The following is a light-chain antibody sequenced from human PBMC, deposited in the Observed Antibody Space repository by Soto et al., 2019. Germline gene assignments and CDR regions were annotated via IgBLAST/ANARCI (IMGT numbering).Light chain of an antibody. V-gene: IGKV3-20*01. Sequence: EFVLTQSPGTLSLSPGAIATLSFRASQSVSSSYLAWYQRKPGQAPRLLIYGASSRATGIPDRFSGSGSGTDFTLTITRLEPEDFAMYYCQRYDSFRTFGQGTKVDIK. CDR1: QSVSSSY. CDR2: GAS. CDR3: QRYDSFRT. J-gene: IGKJ1*01.